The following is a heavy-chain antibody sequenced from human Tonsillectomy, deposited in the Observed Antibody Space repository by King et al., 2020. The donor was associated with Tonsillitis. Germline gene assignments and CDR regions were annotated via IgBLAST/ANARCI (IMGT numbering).Heavy chain of an antibody. Sequence: QLQESGPGLVKPSETLSLMCTVSGGSINSYYWSWIRQPPGKGLEWIGYIYYSGSTNYNPSLKSRVTISGDTAKNQFSLKLTSVTAADTAVYFCARDKGYSSSPFAYWGQGTLVTVSS. V-gene: IGHV4-59*01. CDR2: IYYSGST. CDR1: GGSINSYY. D-gene: IGHD6-13*01. J-gene: IGHJ4*02. CDR3: ARDKGYSSSPFAY.